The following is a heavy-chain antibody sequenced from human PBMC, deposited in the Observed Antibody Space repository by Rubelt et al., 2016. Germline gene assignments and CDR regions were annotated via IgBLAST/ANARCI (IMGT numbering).Heavy chain of an antibody. V-gene: IGHV3-30*02. CDR3: ARGRGITVTGKEDYFDY. J-gene: IGHJ4*02. Sequence: VQLLESGGGLVQPGGSLRLSCAASGFTFSTYGMHWVRQAPGKGLEWVAFVRFDESTKYYADSVKGRFTISRDNSKNTLYVQMNSLRPEDTAVYYCARGRGITVTGKEDYFDYWGQGTLVTVSS. CDR1: GFTFSTYG. CDR2: VRFDESTK. D-gene: IGHD6-19*01.